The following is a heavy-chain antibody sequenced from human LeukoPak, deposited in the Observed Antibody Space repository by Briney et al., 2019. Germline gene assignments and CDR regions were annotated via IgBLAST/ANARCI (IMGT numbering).Heavy chain of an antibody. CDR1: GFTFSSYS. CDR2: ISSSSSYI. CDR3: TVLRFLEWLSADAFDI. D-gene: IGHD3-3*01. Sequence: PGGSLRLSCAASGFTFSSYSMNWVRQAPGKGLEWVSSISSSSSYIYYADSVKGRFTISRDNAKNSLYLQMNSLRAEDTAVYYCTVLRFLEWLSADAFDIWGQGTMVTVSS. V-gene: IGHV3-21*01. J-gene: IGHJ3*02.